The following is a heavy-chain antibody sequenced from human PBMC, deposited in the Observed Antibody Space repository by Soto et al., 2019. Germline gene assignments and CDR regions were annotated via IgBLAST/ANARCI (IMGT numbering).Heavy chain of an antibody. CDR2: INPTGGST. Sequence: QVHLVQSGAEVKKPGASVKVSCKASGYTFINSYIHWVRQAPGHGLEWMAIINPTGGSTNYAQKLQGRITLTMDTSTSTVYMELSSLTSEDTAMYYCARHLAAGDVWGQGTLVTVSS. CDR3: ARHLAAGDV. V-gene: IGHV1-46*04. D-gene: IGHD2-8*02. CDR1: GYTFINSY. J-gene: IGHJ4*02.